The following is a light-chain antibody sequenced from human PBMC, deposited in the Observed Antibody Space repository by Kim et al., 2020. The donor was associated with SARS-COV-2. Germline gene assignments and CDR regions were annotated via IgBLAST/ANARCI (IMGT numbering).Light chain of an antibody. CDR2: GTS. Sequence: DAIQWEEGRSNCGAGYAVHGYHQVPGTAPKLLIYGTSNGPSGGPDRFSGSKSGSSASLAITELQAEDEADYYGQSYDSSLSGSGVFGGGTQLTVL. J-gene: IGLJ3*02. CDR3: QSYDSSLSGSGV. CDR1: RSNCGAGYA. V-gene: IGLV1-40*01.